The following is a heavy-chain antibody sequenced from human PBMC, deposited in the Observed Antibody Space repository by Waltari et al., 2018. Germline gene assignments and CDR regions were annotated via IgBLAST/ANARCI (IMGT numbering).Heavy chain of an antibody. J-gene: IGHJ3*02. D-gene: IGHD6-19*01. Sequence: QVQLQESGPGLVKPSETLSLTCTVSGGSISSYYWSWIRQPAGKGLEWIGRIYTSGGTNYNPSLKSRVTMSVDTSKNQFSLKLSSVTAADTAVYYCARDPGLYSSGWYGAFDIWGQGTMVTVSS. V-gene: IGHV4-4*07. CDR3: ARDPGLYSSGWYGAFDI. CDR1: GGSISSYY. CDR2: IYTSGGT.